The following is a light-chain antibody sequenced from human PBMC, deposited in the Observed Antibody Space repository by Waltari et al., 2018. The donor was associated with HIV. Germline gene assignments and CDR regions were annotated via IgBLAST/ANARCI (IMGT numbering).Light chain of an antibody. CDR2: TAS. CDR3: QQSHSNPRA. V-gene: IGKV1-39*01. CDR1: QSINNF. Sequence: DIQMTQSPSSLSASVGARVTITCRASQSINNFLNWYQQKPGKAPKLLIYTASGLQSGVPSRFSGSGSGKDFTLTISNLQPEDSATYYCQQSHSNPRAFGQGTKVEIK. J-gene: IGKJ1*01.